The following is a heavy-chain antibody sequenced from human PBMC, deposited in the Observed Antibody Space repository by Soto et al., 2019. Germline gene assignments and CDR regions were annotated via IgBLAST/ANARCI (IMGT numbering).Heavy chain of an antibody. CDR1: GFTFSSYG. V-gene: IGHV3-30*18. Sequence: SGGSLRLSCAASGFTFSSYGMHWVRQAPGKGLEWVAVISYDGSNKYYADSVKGRFTISRDNSKNTLYLQMNSLRAEDTAVYYCAKGSPEPGIAVDYYYGMDVWGQGTTVTVSS. J-gene: IGHJ6*02. D-gene: IGHD6-19*01. CDR2: ISYDGSNK. CDR3: AKGSPEPGIAVDYYYGMDV.